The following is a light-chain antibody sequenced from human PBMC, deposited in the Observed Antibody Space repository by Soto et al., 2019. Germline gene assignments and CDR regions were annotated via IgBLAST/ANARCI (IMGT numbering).Light chain of an antibody. V-gene: IGKV1-5*01. Sequence: DIQMTQSPSTLSASVGARVTITCRASQSVNTWLAWYQQKPGKAPVLLIYDASSLKSGVPSRFSGSGSGTEFAYTITSLQPDDFAIYYCQHYHGYPFTIGPVTKVDI. J-gene: IGKJ3*01. CDR2: DAS. CDR1: QSVNTW. CDR3: QHYHGYPFT.